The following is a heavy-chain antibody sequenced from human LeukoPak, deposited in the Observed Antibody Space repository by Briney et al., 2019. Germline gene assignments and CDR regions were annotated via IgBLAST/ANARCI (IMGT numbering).Heavy chain of an antibody. CDR1: GFVLSSDI. CDR2: IWSDGSEK. V-gene: IGHV3-33*06. Sequence: PGGSLRLSCAASGFVLSSDIMHWVRQAPGKGLEWVAVIWSDGSEKYYADSVQGRFSISRDNSKNTLYLQMNSLRAEDTAVYYCAKDREKAVGATIFDHWGQGTLVTVSS. J-gene: IGHJ4*02. D-gene: IGHD1-26*01. CDR3: AKDREKAVGATIFDH.